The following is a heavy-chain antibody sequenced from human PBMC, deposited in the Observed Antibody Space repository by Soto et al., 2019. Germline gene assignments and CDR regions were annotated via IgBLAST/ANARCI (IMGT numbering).Heavy chain of an antibody. V-gene: IGHV5-10-1*01. CDR3: ARQMVGATTVPYYSNGMDV. CDR1: GYSFTSYW. D-gene: IGHD1-26*01. CDR2: IDPSDSYT. Sequence: GESLKISCKGSGYSFTSYWISWVRQMPGKGLEWMGRIDPSDSYTNYSPSFQGHVTISADKSISTAYLQWSSLKASDTAMYYCARQMVGATTVPYYSNGMDVWGQGPTVTVSS. J-gene: IGHJ6*02.